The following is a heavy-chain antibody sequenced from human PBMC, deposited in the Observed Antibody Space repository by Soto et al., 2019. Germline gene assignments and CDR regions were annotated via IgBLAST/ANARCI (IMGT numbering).Heavy chain of an antibody. J-gene: IGHJ6*02. CDR2: IYTSGST. D-gene: IGHD2-2*01. Sequence: PSETLSLTCTVSGASISSYSWSWIRQPAGKGLEWIGRIYTSGSTDYNPSLESRVTMSVDTSKNQFSLKLTSVTAADTAVYYCAAICSTHCCYGTDVWGQGTSVTVSS. CDR3: AAICSTHCCYGTDV. CDR1: GASISSYS. V-gene: IGHV4-4*07.